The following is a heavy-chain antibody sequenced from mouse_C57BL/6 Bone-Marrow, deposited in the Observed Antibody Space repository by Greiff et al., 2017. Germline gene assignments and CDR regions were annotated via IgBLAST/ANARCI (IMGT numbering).Heavy chain of an antibody. J-gene: IGHJ3*01. CDR1: GFSFNTYA. V-gene: IGHV10-1*01. Sequence: EVMLVESGGGLVQPKGSLKLSCAASGFSFNTYAMNWVRQAPGKGLEWVARIRSKSNNYATYYADSMKDRFTISRDDSESMLYLQMNNLKTEDTAMYYCVRQKYGSETWFAYWGQGTLVTVSA. D-gene: IGHD1-1*01. CDR2: IRSKSNNYAT. CDR3: VRQKYGSETWFAY.